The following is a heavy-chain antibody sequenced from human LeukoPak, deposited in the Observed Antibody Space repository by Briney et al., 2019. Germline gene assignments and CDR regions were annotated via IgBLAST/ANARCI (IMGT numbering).Heavy chain of an antibody. V-gene: IGHV3-9*01. CDR2: ISWNSGYI. J-gene: IGHJ4*02. Sequence: GGSLRLSCAASGFTFDNYAMHWVRQAPGKGLEWLSIISWNSGYIGYAGSVKGRFTISRDNAKKSLDLQMNSLRAEDTAFYYCAKVRGTYSSGYFFDYWGQGTLVTVSS. CDR1: GFTFDNYA. D-gene: IGHD6-19*01. CDR3: AKVRGTYSSGYFFDY.